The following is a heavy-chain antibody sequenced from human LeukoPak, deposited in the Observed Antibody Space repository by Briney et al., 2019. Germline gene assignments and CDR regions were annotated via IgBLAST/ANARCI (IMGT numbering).Heavy chain of an antibody. Sequence: PSETLSLTCTVSGGSISSSSYYWGWIRQPPGKGLEWIGSIYYSGSTYYNPSLKSRFTISVDTSKNQFSLKLSSVTAADTAVYYCARHRRANYYGSGNRDAFDIWGQGTMVTVSS. D-gene: IGHD3-10*01. V-gene: IGHV4-39*01. CDR1: GGSISSSSYY. CDR3: ARHRRANYYGSGNRDAFDI. J-gene: IGHJ3*02. CDR2: IYYSGST.